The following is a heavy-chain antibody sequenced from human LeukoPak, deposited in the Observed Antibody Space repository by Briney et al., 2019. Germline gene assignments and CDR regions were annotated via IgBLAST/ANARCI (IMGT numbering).Heavy chain of an antibody. CDR3: AKGGLKFSSGWYYFDY. CDR2: IWYDGSNK. J-gene: IGHJ4*02. V-gene: IGHV3-30*02. D-gene: IGHD6-19*01. CDR1: GFTFSSYG. Sequence: GGSLRLSCAASGFTFSSYGMHWVRQAPGKGLEWVAVIWYDGSNKYYADSVKGRFTISRDNSKNTLYLQMNSLRAEDTAVYYCAKGGLKFSSGWYYFDYWGQGTLVTVSS.